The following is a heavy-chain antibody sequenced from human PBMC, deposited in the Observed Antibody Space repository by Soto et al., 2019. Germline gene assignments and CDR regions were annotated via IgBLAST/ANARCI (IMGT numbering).Heavy chain of an antibody. J-gene: IGHJ5*02. Sequence: GASVKVFCKASGGTFSIYAISWVRQAPGQGLEWMGWISPNFGTTNYAQKLQGRVTMTPDTSTSTAYRELRSLRSDDPAVYYCARDSWKEYYWFDPWGQGTLVTVTS. CDR2: ISPNFGTT. CDR3: ARDSWKEYYWFDP. CDR1: GGTFSIYA. V-gene: IGHV1-18*01. D-gene: IGHD1-1*01.